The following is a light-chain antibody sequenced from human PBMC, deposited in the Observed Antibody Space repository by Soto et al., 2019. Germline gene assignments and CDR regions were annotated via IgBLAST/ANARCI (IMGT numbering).Light chain of an antibody. V-gene: IGKV3-15*01. CDR3: QQSNNWPYT. Sequence: EVVMTQSPATLSVSPWERVTLSCRASQSVSDNLAWYQQKPGQAPSLLIYGASTRATTIPGRFSGSGSGTEFTLTISSLQSEDFAVYYCQQSNNWPYTFGQGTKLDIK. CDR2: GAS. CDR1: QSVSDN. J-gene: IGKJ2*01.